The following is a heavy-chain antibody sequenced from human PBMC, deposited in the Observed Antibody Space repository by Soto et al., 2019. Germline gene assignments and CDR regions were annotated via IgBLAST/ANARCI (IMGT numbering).Heavy chain of an antibody. J-gene: IGHJ4*02. V-gene: IGHV3-23*01. D-gene: IGHD2-2*01. CDR2: ISGSGGST. Sequence: GGSLRLSCAASGFTFSSYAMSWVRQAPGKGLEWVSAISGSGGSTYYADSVKGRFTISRDNSKNTLYLQMNSLRAEDTAVYYCAKVPTTRYCSSTSCPGAFDYWGQGTLVTVSS. CDR1: GFTFSSYA. CDR3: AKVPTTRYCSSTSCPGAFDY.